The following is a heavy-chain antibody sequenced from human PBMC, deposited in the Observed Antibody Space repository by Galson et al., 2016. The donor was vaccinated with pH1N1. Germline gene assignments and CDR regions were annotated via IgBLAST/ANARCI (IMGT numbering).Heavy chain of an antibody. D-gene: IGHD6-19*01. Sequence: SLRLSCAASGFTLSSSAMNWVRQAPGKGLEWVSYISATGGRTDYADSVKGRFTISRDNSKNTLSLQMNSLGVEDTALYYCAKHLYSSVDYFDYWGQGTLVTVSS. J-gene: IGHJ4*02. CDR2: ISATGGRT. CDR3: AKHLYSSVDYFDY. CDR1: GFTLSSSA. V-gene: IGHV3-23*01.